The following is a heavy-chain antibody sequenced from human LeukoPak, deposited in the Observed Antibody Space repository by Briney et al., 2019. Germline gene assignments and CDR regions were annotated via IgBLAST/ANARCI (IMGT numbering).Heavy chain of an antibody. J-gene: IGHJ3*02. Sequence: GGSLRLSCAASGFTFSSYEMNWVRQAPGKGLEWVSGISGSGGSTNYADSVRGRFTISRDNSKNTLYLQMSSLRAEDTAVYYCAKGRSGSYLDAFDIWGQGTMVTVSS. V-gene: IGHV3-23*01. CDR1: GFTFSSYE. CDR2: ISGSGGST. CDR3: AKGRSGSYLDAFDI. D-gene: IGHD1-26*01.